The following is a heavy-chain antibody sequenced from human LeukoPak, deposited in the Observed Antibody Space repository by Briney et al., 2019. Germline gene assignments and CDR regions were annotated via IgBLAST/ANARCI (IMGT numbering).Heavy chain of an antibody. J-gene: IGHJ4*02. Sequence: SETLSLTCAVYGGSFSGYYWSWIRQPPGRGLEWIGEINHSGSTNYNPSLKSRVTISVDTYKNQFSLKLSSVPAADTAVYYCERGDSTEAYWGQGTLVTVSS. V-gene: IGHV4-34*01. D-gene: IGHD4-17*01. CDR2: INHSGST. CDR1: GGSFSGYY. CDR3: ERGDSTEAY.